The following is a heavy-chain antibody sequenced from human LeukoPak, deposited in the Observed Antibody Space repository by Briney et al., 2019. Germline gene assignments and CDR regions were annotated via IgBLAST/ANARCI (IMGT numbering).Heavy chain of an antibody. J-gene: IGHJ3*02. CDR2: IFYSGST. Sequence: SETLSLTCTVSGGSISSSSYYWGWIRQPPGKGLEWIGSIFYSGSTYYNPSLKSRVTISEDTSKNQLSLKLSSVTAADTAVYYCTFNLGSGSYAFDIWGQGTLVTVSS. V-gene: IGHV4-39*07. D-gene: IGHD3-10*01. CDR3: TFNLGSGSYAFDI. CDR1: GGSISSSSYY.